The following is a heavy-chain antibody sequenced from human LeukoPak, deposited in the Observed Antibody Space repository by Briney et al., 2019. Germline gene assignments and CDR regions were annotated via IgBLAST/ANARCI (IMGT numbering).Heavy chain of an antibody. D-gene: IGHD1-14*01. CDR2: IYYRGST. CDR1: GGSISSYY. J-gene: IGHJ4*02. V-gene: IGHV4-59*01. Sequence: SETLSLTCTVSGGSISSYYWSWIRQPPGKGLEWIGYIYYRGSTNYNPSLKSRVTISIDTSKNQFSLKLNSVTAADTAVYYCARELPRSTTFIDYWGQGTLVTVSS. CDR3: ARELPRSTTFIDY.